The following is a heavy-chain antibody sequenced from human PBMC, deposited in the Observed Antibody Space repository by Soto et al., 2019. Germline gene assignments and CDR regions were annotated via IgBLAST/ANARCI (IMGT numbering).Heavy chain of an antibody. CDR1: GGSISSNSYY. CDR2: IYYSGTT. V-gene: IGHV4-39*01. D-gene: IGHD3-3*01. CDR3: ARSRPVTIFGLVPWSYGTHV. Sequence: LVPLRLRWTVSGGSISSNSYYWGRISQPPGKGLEWIGTIYYSGTTYYNPSLKSRLTISVDTSKNQFSLKLSSVTAADTAVYFCARSRPVTIFGLVPWSYGTHVWGHGTPVTVS. J-gene: IGHJ6*02.